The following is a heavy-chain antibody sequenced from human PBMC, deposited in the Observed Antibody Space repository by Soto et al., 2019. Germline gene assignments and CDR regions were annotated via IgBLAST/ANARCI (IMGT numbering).Heavy chain of an antibody. J-gene: IGHJ4*02. CDR2: ISGGGRPI. CDR3: ARDLGWAFDS. V-gene: IGHV3-48*02. D-gene: IGHD6-19*01. Sequence: EVQLVESGGGSVQPGGSLRLSCAASGFTFSTFSMNWVRQAPGRGLEWISYISGGGRPISYADSVKGRFTISRDNAKNSLYLQRDSLTDVDTAVYYCARDLGWAFDSWGQGTLVTVSS. CDR1: GFTFSTFS.